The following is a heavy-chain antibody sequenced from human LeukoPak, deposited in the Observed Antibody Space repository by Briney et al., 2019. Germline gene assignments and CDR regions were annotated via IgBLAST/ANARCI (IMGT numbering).Heavy chain of an antibody. CDR2: INHSGST. CDR3: ASHRGGWYFGYFQR. D-gene: IGHD6-19*01. J-gene: IGHJ1*01. V-gene: IGHV4-34*01. CDR1: GGSFSGYY. Sequence: SETLSLTCAVYGGSFSGYYWSWIRQPPGKGLEWIGEINHSGSTNYNPSLKSRVTISVDTSKNQFSLKLSSVTAADTAVYYCASHRGGWYFGYFQRWGQGTLVTVSS.